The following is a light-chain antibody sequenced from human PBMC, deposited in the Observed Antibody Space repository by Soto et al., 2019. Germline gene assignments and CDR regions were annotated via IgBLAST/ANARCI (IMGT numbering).Light chain of an antibody. CDR3: AAWDDSLNGYV. J-gene: IGLJ1*01. Sequence: QSVLTQPPSASGTPGQRVTISCSGSSSNIGRNTVTWYQQLPGTAPKLLIHSNNQRPSGVPDRFSGSKSGTSASLAISGLQSEDEADYYCAAWDDSLNGYVFGTGTKLTVL. CDR2: SNN. CDR1: SSNIGRNT. V-gene: IGLV1-44*01.